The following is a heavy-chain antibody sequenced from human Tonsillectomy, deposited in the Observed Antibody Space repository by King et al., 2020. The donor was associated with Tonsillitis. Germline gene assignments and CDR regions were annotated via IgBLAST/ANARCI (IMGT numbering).Heavy chain of an antibody. V-gene: IGHV4-61*01. D-gene: IGHD1-26*01. CDR2: IYYSGST. J-gene: IGHJ4*02. CDR3: ARMWEWIPDY. Sequence: VQLQESGPGLVKPSETLSLTCTVSGGSVSSGSYYWSWIRQPPGKGLEWIGYIYYSGSTNYNPSLKSRLTISVDTSKNQFSLKLSSVTAADTAVYYCARMWEWIPDYWGQGTLVTVSS. CDR1: GGSVSSGSYY.